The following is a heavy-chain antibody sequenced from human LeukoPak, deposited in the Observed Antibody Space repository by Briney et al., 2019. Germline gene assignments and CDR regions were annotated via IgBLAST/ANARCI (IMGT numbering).Heavy chain of an antibody. CDR1: GFTFSSYA. Sequence: PGGSLRLSCAASGFTFSSYAMSWVRQAPGKGLEWVSAISGSGGSTYYADSVKGRFTVSRDNAKNSLYLQMNSLRAEDTAVYYCAKSIPAAIGWFDPWGQGTLVTVSS. J-gene: IGHJ5*02. CDR3: AKSIPAAIGWFDP. CDR2: ISGSGGST. V-gene: IGHV3-23*01. D-gene: IGHD2-2*02.